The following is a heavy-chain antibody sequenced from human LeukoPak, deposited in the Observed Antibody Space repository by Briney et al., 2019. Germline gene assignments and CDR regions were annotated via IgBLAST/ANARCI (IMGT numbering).Heavy chain of an antibody. CDR2: IKQDGSEK. CDR3: AREDYYDFWSGYLDY. V-gene: IGHV3-7*01. J-gene: IGHJ4*02. Sequence: QSGGSLRLSCAASGFTFSSYWMSWVRQAPGKGLEWVANIKQDGSEKYYVDSVKGRFTISRDNAKNSLYLQMNSLRAEDTAVYYCAREDYYDFWSGYLDYWGQGTLVTVSS. D-gene: IGHD3-3*01. CDR1: GFTFSSYW.